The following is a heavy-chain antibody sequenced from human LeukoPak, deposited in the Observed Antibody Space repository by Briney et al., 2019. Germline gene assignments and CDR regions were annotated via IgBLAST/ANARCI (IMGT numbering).Heavy chain of an antibody. CDR3: AKDLSTVPLLYYFDY. V-gene: IGHV3-9*01. CDR2: ISWNSGSI. D-gene: IGHD2-2*01. J-gene: IGHJ4*02. CDR1: GFTFDDYA. Sequence: GGSLRLSCAASGFTFDDYAMHWVRQAPGKGLEWVSGISWNSGSIGYADSVKGRFTISRDNAKNSLYLQMNSLRAEDTALYYCAKDLSTVPLLYYFDYWGQGTLVTVSS.